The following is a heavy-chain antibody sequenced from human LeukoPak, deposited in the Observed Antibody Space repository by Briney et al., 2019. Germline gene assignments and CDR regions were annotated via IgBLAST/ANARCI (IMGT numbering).Heavy chain of an antibody. Sequence: SETLSLTCTVSGGSISSGGYYWSWIRQHPGKGLEWIGYIYYSGSTYYDPSLKGRVTISVDTSKNQFSLELSSVTAADTAVYYCARVEYSSSWYYFDYWGQGTLVTVSS. CDR1: GGSISSGGYY. J-gene: IGHJ4*02. CDR2: IYYSGST. CDR3: ARVEYSSSWYYFDY. D-gene: IGHD6-13*01. V-gene: IGHV4-31*03.